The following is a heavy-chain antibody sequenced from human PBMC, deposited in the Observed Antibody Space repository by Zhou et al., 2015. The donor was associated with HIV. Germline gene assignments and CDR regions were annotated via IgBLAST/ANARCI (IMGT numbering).Heavy chain of an antibody. V-gene: IGHV1-69*01. J-gene: IGHJ4*02. Sequence: QVQLVQSGAEVKKPGSSVKVSCKASGGTFSSYAISWVRQAPGQGLEWMGGIIPIFGTANYAQKFQGRVTITADESTSTAYMELSSLRSEDTAVYYCATILRPGIAVAGPGGRFDYWGQGTLVTVSS. D-gene: IGHD6-19*01. CDR1: GGTFSSYA. CDR3: ATILRPGIAVAGPGGRFDY. CDR2: IIPIFGTA.